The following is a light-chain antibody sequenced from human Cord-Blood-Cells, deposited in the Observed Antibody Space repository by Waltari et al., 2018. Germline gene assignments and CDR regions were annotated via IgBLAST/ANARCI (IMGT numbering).Light chain of an antibody. CDR3: QQSYSTPLT. CDR2: AAS. J-gene: IGKJ4*01. Sequence: DIPTTQSPSLLSASVGDSLTIPFRASQSISSNLNWYQQKPGTAPKPLIYAASSLQSGVPSRFSGSGSGTDFTLTISSLQPEDFATYYCQQSYSTPLTFGGGTKVEIK. V-gene: IGKV1-39*01. CDR1: QSISSN.